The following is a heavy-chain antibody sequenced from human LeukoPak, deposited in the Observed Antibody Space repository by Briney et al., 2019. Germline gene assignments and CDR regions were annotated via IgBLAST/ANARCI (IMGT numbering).Heavy chain of an antibody. CDR1: GGSISGYY. D-gene: IGHD6-13*01. J-gene: IGHJ5*02. CDR2: IYTSGST. V-gene: IGHV4-4*08. Sequence: SSETLSLTCTVSGGSISGYYWSWIRQPPGKGLEWIGRIYTSGSTNYNPSLKSRVAISVDTSKNQFSLKLSSVTAADTAVYYCARNSAAAGLNWFDPWGQGTLVTVSS. CDR3: ARNSAAAGLNWFDP.